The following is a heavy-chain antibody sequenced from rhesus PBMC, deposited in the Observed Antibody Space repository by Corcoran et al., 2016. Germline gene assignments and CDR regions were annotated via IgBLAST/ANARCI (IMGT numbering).Heavy chain of an antibody. CDR2: IKNKADSGTA. CDR3: TPNRFDV. J-gene: IGHJ5-1*01. V-gene: IGHV3-16*02. Sequence: EVQLVEFGGGLVQPGGALRLSCAASGFTFSNYWLSGVRQSPGKVLDWDGRIKNKADSGTAAYAESVKGRFTISRDDSKNTLYLQMNSLKTEDTAVYYCTPNRFDVWGPGVLVTVSS. CDR1: GFTFSNYW.